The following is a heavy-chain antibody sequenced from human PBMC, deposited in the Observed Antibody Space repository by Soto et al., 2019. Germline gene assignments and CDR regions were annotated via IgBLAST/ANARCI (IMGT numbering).Heavy chain of an antibody. CDR3: ARPVQIPPYSYGMDV. J-gene: IGHJ6*02. CDR1: GGSTSSSSYY. D-gene: IGHD3-10*02. CDR2: IYYSGST. Sequence: SETLSLTCTVSGGSTSSSSYYWGWIRQPPGKGLEWIGSIYYSGSTYYTPSLKSRVTISVDTSKNQFSLKLSSVTAADTAVYYCARPVQIPPYSYGMDVWGQGTTVAVSS. V-gene: IGHV4-39*01.